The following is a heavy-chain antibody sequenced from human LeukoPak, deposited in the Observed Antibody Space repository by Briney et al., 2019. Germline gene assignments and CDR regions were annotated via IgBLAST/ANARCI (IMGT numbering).Heavy chain of an antibody. V-gene: IGHV3-21*01. J-gene: IGHJ1*01. CDR2: ISSSSSYI. Sequence: PGGSLRLSCAASGFTFSSYSMNWARQAPGKGLEWVSSISSSSSYIYYADSVKGRFTISRDNAKNSLYLQMNSLRAEDTAVYYCARLTIYYPGGFQHWGQGTLVTVSS. D-gene: IGHD3-10*01. CDR3: ARLTIYYPGGFQH. CDR1: GFTFSSYS.